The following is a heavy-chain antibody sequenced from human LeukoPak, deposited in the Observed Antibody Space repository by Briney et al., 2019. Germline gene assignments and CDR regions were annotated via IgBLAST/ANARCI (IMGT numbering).Heavy chain of an antibody. J-gene: IGHJ3*02. CDR2: IYSGGST. Sequence: GGSLRLSCAASGFTVSSNYMSWVRQAPGKGLEWVSVIYSGGSTYYADSVKGRFTISRDNSKNSLYLQMNSLRAEDTAVYYCARNHYYDSSEGGAFDIWGQGTMVTVSS. CDR3: ARNHYYDSSEGGAFDI. V-gene: IGHV3-53*01. D-gene: IGHD3-22*01. CDR1: GFTVSSNY.